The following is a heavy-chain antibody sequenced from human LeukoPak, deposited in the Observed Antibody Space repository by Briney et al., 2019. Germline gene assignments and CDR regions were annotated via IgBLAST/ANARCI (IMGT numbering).Heavy chain of an antibody. CDR3: AREVRAVADSPYYYYMDV. J-gene: IGHJ6*03. CDR2: IYTDGST. CDR1: GGSISSSSYY. Sequence: SETLSLTCTVSGGSISSSSYYWSWIRQAAGKGLEWIGRIYTDGSTNYNPSLKSLVTMSVDTSKNQFSLKLSSVTAADTAVYYCAREVRAVADSPYYYYMDVWGKGTTVTISS. D-gene: IGHD6-19*01. V-gene: IGHV4-61*02.